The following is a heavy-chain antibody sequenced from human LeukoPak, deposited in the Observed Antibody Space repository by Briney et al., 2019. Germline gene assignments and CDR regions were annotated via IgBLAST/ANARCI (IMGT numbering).Heavy chain of an antibody. Sequence: GGSLRLSCVASGFSFSSYSMNWVRQAPGEGLEWISYISNSSSAIYYADSVKGRLTISRDNAKNSLYLEMDSLRAEDTAVYYCARGGGVRATHLDYWGQGTLVSVSS. CDR3: ARGGGVRATHLDY. J-gene: IGHJ4*02. D-gene: IGHD1-26*01. CDR2: ISNSSSAI. CDR1: GFSFSSYS. V-gene: IGHV3-48*01.